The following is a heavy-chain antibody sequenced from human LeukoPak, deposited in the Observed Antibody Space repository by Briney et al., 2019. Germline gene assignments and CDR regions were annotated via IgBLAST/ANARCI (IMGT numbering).Heavy chain of an antibody. CDR2: IDYDGGRT. Sequence: GGSLRLSCAASGFTLSTYSMHWARQAPGKGLEYVAAIDYDGGRTFYANSVKGRFTISRDSSKKTLYLQLGSLRAEDRAIYYCARVGVTVAFDIWGQGTLVSVSS. V-gene: IGHV3-64*01. D-gene: IGHD3-10*01. CDR1: GFTLSTYS. CDR3: ARVGVTVAFDI. J-gene: IGHJ3*02.